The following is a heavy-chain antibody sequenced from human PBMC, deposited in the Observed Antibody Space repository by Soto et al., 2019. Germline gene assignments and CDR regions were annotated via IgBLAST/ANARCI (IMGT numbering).Heavy chain of an antibody. CDR3: ASGIRFSLYGIDV. CDR2: ISSSGSTI. CDR1: GFTFSSYG. D-gene: IGHD3-3*01. V-gene: IGHV3-48*03. Sequence: EVQLVESGGRLVQPGGSLRLSCAASGFTFSSYGMNWVRQAPGKGLEWVSYISSSGSTIYYADSVKGRFTISRDNAKNSLYLQMNSLRAEDTAVYYCASGIRFSLYGIDVWGQGTTVTVSS. J-gene: IGHJ6*02.